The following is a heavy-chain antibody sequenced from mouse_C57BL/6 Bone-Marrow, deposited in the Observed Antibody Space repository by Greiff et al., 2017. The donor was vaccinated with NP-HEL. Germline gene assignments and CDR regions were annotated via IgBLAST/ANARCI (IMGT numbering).Heavy chain of an antibody. V-gene: IGHV1-50*01. CDR2: IDPSDSYT. J-gene: IGHJ2*01. Sequence: VQLQQSGAELVKPGASVKLSCKASGYTFTSYWMQWVKQRPGQGLEWIGEIDPSDSYTNYNQKFKGKATLTVDTSSSTAYMQLSSLTSEDSAVYYCARSALRQMGYFDYWGQGTTLTVSS. D-gene: IGHD2-12*01. CDR3: ARSALRQMGYFDY. CDR1: GYTFTSYW.